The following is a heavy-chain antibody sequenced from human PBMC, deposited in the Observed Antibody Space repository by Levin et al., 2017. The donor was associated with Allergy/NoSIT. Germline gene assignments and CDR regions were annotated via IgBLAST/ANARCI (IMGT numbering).Heavy chain of an antibody. CDR2: ISAYNGNT. D-gene: IGHD6-19*01. CDR1: GYSFTTYG. Sequence: ASVKVSCKTSGYSFTTYGISWVRQAPGQGLEWMGWISAYNGNTNYAQKLQGRVTMTTDTSTSTAYMELRSLRSDDTAVYYCARGGRVAVAGILPKIDYWGQGTLVTVSS. CDR3: ARGGRVAVAGILPKIDY. V-gene: IGHV1-18*01. J-gene: IGHJ4*02.